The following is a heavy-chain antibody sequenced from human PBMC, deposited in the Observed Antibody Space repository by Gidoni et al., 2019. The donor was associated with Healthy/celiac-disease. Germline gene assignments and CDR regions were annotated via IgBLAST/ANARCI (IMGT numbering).Heavy chain of an antibody. V-gene: IGHV3-30-3*01. CDR2: ISYDGSNK. CDR1: GFTCSTYA. CDR3: ARDRGEWLVLVYGMDV. J-gene: IGHJ6*04. Sequence: QVQLLESGGGVVHPGRSLSLSCAASGFTCSTYAMHWVSKAPGKGLEWVAVISYDGSNKYYVDSVKFRFTISRDNSKNTLYLQMNSLRAEDTAVYYCARDRGEWLVLVYGMDVWGKGTTVTVSS. D-gene: IGHD6-19*01.